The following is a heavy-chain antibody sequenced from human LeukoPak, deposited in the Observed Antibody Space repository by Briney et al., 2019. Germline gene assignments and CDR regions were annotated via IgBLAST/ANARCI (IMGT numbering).Heavy chain of an antibody. Sequence: SGTLSLTCAVSGDSISSRYWWSWVRQAPEKGLEWIGEIHHSGSTNYNPSFNSRVTMSVDESKSQFSLNLISATAADTAVYYCTRKYYSDTSGYYNWFDPWGQGTLVTASS. V-gene: IGHV4-4*02. CDR2: IHHSGST. CDR3: TRKYYSDTSGYYNWFDP. CDR1: GDSISSRYW. D-gene: IGHD3-22*01. J-gene: IGHJ5*02.